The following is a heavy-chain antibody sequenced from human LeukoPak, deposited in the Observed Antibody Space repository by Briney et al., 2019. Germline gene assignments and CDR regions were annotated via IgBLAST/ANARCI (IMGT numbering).Heavy chain of an antibody. Sequence: GASVKVSCKASGYTFTSYDINWVRQATGQGLEWMGWMNPNSGNTGYAQKFQGRVTMTRNTSISTAYMELSSLRAEDTAVYYCAKPHYYGSGSYYKGSGYYFDYWGQGTLVTVSS. CDR2: MNPNSGNT. V-gene: IGHV1-8*01. CDR3: AKPHYYGSGSYYKGSGYYFDY. D-gene: IGHD3-10*01. CDR1: GYTFTSYD. J-gene: IGHJ4*02.